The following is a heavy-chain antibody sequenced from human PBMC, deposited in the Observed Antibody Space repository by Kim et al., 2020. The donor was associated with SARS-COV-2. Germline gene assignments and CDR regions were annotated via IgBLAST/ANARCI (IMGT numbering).Heavy chain of an antibody. V-gene: IGHV4-28*01. J-gene: IGHJ4*02. Sequence: SETLSLTCAVSGYSISSSNWWGWIRQPPGKGLEWIGYISYTGNTHYSPSLMSRVTMSVDTSKNQFSLEVRSVTAVDTAVYYCARSQQFDVIGHWGQGTLVTVSP. D-gene: IGHD3-22*01. CDR1: GYSISSSNW. CDR3: ARSQQFDVIGH. CDR2: ISYTGNT.